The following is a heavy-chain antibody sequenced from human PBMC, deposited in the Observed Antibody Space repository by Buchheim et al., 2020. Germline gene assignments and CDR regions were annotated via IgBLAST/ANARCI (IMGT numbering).Heavy chain of an antibody. J-gene: IGHJ4*02. CDR2: NNPSGGST. CDR1: GYTFTSYY. CDR3: ARDRGSGWNYFDY. V-gene: IGHV1-46*01. Sequence: QVQLVQSGAEVKKPGASVKVSCKASGYTFTSYYMHGVRQAPGQGFEWMGLNNPSGGSTTYAQKFQGRVSMTRAPSTNTVYMELSSLRSEDTAVYYCARDRGSGWNYFDYWGQGTL. D-gene: IGHD6-19*01.